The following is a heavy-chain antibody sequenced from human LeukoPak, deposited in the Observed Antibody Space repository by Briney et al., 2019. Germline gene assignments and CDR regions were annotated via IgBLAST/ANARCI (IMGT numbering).Heavy chain of an antibody. CDR1: GFTFSDHC. CDR3: ARGSSGWYVDY. CDR2: IYNDGGRT. D-gene: IGHD6-19*01. J-gene: IGHJ4*02. V-gene: IGHV3-74*01. Sequence: GGSLRLSCAASGFTFSDHCMHWVRQAPGKGLEWLSRIYNDGGRTSYADSVKGRFTISRDNGKNTLFLQLNSLRAEDTAVYYCARGSSGWYVDYWGQGTLVTVSS.